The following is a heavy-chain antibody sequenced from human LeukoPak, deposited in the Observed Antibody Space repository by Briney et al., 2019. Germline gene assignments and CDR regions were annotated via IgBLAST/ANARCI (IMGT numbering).Heavy chain of an antibody. CDR2: ISAYNGNT. D-gene: IGHD3-22*01. CDR3: ARIGTFYYDSSGYYPGDY. J-gene: IGHJ4*02. Sequence: ASVKVSCKASAYTFTSYGISWVRQPPGQGLEWMGWISAYNGNTNYAQKLQGRVTMTTDTSTNTAYMELRSLRSDDTAVYYCARIGTFYYDSSGYYPGDYWGQGTLVTVSS. CDR1: AYTFTSYG. V-gene: IGHV1-18*01.